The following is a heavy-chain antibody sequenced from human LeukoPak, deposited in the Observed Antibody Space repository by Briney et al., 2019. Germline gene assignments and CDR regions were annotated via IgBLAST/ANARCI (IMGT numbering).Heavy chain of an antibody. V-gene: IGHV1-8*03. J-gene: IGHJ3*02. Sequence: ASVKVSCKASGYTFTSYDIDWVRQATGQGLEWMGWMNPNSGNTGYAQKFQGRVTITRNTSISTAYMELSSLRSEDTAVYYCARGLNFKATGYAFDIWGQGTMVTVSS. CDR1: GYTFTSYD. CDR3: ARGLNFKATGYAFDI. D-gene: IGHD5-12*01. CDR2: MNPNSGNT.